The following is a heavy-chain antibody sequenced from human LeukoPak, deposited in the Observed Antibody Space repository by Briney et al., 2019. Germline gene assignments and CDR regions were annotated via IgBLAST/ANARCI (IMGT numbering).Heavy chain of an antibody. V-gene: IGHV3-30*18. CDR3: AKGSIWLSRESWFDP. D-gene: IGHD2/OR15-2a*01. Sequence: PGGSLRLSCAASGFTFSSYGTHWVRQAPGKGLEWVAVISYDGSNKYYADSVKGRFTISRDNSKNTLYLQMNSLRAEDTAVYYCAKGSIWLSRESWFDPWGQGTLVTVSS. CDR2: ISYDGSNK. J-gene: IGHJ5*02. CDR1: GFTFSSYG.